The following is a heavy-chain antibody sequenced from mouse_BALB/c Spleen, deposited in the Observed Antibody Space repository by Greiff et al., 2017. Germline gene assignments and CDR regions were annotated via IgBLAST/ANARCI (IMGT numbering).Heavy chain of an antibody. CDR1: GFNIKDTY. J-gene: IGHJ2*01. CDR2: IDPANGNT. D-gene: IGHD2-3*01. V-gene: IGHV14-3*02. Sequence: EVKVVESGAELVKPGASVKLSCTASGFNIKDTYMHWVKQRPEQGLEWIGRIDPANGNTKYDPKFQGKATITADTSSNTAYLQLSSLTSEDTAVYYCARRDGYPYYFDYWGQGTTLTVSS. CDR3: ARRDGYPYYFDY.